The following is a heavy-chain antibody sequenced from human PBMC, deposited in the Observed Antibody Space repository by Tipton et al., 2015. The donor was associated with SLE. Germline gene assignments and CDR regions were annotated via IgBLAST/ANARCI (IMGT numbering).Heavy chain of an antibody. D-gene: IGHD2-2*01. J-gene: IGHJ4*02. V-gene: IGHV1-69*17. Sequence: QLVQSGAEVKKPGSSVRVSCKASGGTFSSNTISWVRQAPGQGLEWMGGIIPIFGIANYAQKFQGRVTITADKSTSTAYMELSSLRSEDTAVYYCARDMLFIVIPATMPLDYWGRGTLVTVSS. CDR3: ARDMLFIVIPATMPLDY. CDR1: GGTFSSNT. CDR2: IIPIFGIA.